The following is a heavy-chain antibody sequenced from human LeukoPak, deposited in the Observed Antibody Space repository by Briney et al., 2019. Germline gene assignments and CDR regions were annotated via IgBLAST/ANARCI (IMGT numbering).Heavy chain of an antibody. Sequence: PSETLSLTCAVYGGSFTNYYWTWLRQPPGEGLEWIGEINHSGSTKYNPSLESRVTISVDTSKNQFSLKLSSVTAADTAVYYCARKNYDSNDYSFDYWGQGTLVTVSS. J-gene: IGHJ4*02. CDR3: ARKNYDSNDYSFDY. D-gene: IGHD3-22*01. V-gene: IGHV4-34*01. CDR1: GGSFTNYY. CDR2: INHSGST.